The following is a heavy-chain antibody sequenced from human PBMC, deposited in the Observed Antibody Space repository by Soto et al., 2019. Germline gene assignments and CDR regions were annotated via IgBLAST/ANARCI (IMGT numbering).Heavy chain of an antibody. CDR2: IDPSDSQT. CDR3: ARQIYDSDTGPNFQYYFDS. D-gene: IGHD3-22*01. V-gene: IGHV5-10-1*01. CDR1: GYSFAGYW. Sequence: GESLKISCKGSGYSFAGYWSTWVRQKPGKGLEWMGRIDPSDSQTYYSPSFRGHVTISVTKSITTVFLQWSSLRASDTAMYYCARQIYDSDTGPNFQYYFDSWGQGAPVTVSS. J-gene: IGHJ4*02.